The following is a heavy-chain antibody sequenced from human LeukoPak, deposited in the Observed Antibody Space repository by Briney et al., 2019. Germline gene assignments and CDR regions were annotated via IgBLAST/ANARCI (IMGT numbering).Heavy chain of an antibody. D-gene: IGHD3-22*01. Sequence: GRSLRLSCAASGFTFSSYGMHWVRQAPGKGLEWVAFIRYDGSNKYYADSVKGRLTISRDNSKNTLYLQMNSLRAEDTAVYYCAKNRNGYTYYYDSSGYYSRLYYFDYWGQGTLVTVSS. V-gene: IGHV3-30*02. CDR3: AKNRNGYTYYYDSSGYYSRLYYFDY. J-gene: IGHJ4*02. CDR2: IRYDGSNK. CDR1: GFTFSSYG.